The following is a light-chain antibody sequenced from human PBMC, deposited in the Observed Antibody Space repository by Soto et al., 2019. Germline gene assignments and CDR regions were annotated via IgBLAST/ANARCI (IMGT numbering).Light chain of an antibody. J-gene: IGLJ3*02. CDR3: QSYDSSLSGSRV. V-gene: IGLV1-40*01. CDR2: GNN. Sequence: QSVLTQPPSVSGAPGQRVTISCSGSSSNIGAGYDVHWYQQLPGTAPKLLIYGNNNRPSGVPDRFSGSKSGPSASLANTGLVAEYEADYYCQSYDSSLSGSRVFGGGTKVTVL. CDR1: SSNIGAGYD.